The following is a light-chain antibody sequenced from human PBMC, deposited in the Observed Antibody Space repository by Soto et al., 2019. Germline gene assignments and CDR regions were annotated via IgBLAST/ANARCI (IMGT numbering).Light chain of an antibody. CDR3: SSYAGSNTYVV. Sequence: QSVLTQPPSASGSPGQSVTISCTGTSSDVGGYNFVSWYQQHPGKAPKLLIFEVSKRPSGVPDRFSGSKSGNTASLTVSGLQADDEADYYCSSYAGSNTYVVFGGGTKLTVL. J-gene: IGLJ2*01. CDR2: EVS. CDR1: SSDVGGYNF. V-gene: IGLV2-8*01.